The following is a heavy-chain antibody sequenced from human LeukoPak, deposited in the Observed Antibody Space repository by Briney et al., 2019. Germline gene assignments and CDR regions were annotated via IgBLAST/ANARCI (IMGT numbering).Heavy chain of an antibody. CDR2: IYYSGST. D-gene: IGHD2-15*01. CDR1: GGSISSYY. Sequence: PSETLSLTCTVSGGSISSYYWSWIRQPPGKGLEWIGYIYYSGSTNYNPSLKSRVTISVDTSKNQFSLKLSSVTAADTAVYYCARGAVVPLDYWGQGTLVTVSS. CDR3: ARGAVVPLDY. V-gene: IGHV4-59*01. J-gene: IGHJ4*02.